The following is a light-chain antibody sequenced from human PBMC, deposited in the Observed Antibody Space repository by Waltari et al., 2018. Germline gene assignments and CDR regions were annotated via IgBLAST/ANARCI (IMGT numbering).Light chain of an antibody. V-gene: IGLV2-14*01. CDR3: SSYTSIKTPYVV. J-gene: IGLJ2*01. Sequence: QSALTQPASVSGSPGQSITISCTGTTRDVGRYNYVSWYQCHPGKAPELISYEVTNRPSGVSERVSGSKSGNTASLSISGLQPEDEADYYCSSYTSIKTPYVVFGGGTKVTVL. CDR1: TRDVGRYNY. CDR2: EVT.